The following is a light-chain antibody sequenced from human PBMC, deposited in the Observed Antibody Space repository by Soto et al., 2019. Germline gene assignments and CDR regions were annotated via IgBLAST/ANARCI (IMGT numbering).Light chain of an antibody. V-gene: IGKV1-5*03. CDR1: QSISTW. J-gene: IGKJ4*01. CDR2: KAS. Sequence: DIQMTQSPSTLSASEGDRVTITCRASQSISTWLAWYQQKPGKAPKLLIYKASSLEGGVPSRFSGSGSGTEFNITVSSLRPDDFATYYCQQYNTYPLTFGGGTKVDIK. CDR3: QQYNTYPLT.